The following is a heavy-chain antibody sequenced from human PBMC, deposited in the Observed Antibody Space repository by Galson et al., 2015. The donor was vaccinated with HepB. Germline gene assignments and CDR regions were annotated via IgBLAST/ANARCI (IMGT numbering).Heavy chain of an antibody. CDR1: GGTFSSYA. J-gene: IGHJ3*02. D-gene: IGHD4-23*01. V-gene: IGHV1-69*13. Sequence: SVKVSCKASGGTFSSYAISWVRQAPGQGLEWMGGFIPIFGTANYALKFQGRVTITADESTSTAYMELSSLRSEDTAVYYCASPRPYGGNPWGFDAFDIWGQGTMVTVSS. CDR2: FIPIFGTA. CDR3: ASPRPYGGNPWGFDAFDI.